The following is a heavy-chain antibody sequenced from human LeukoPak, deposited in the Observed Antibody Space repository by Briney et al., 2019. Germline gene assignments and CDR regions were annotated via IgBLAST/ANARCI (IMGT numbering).Heavy chain of an antibody. CDR1: GFTFSTAW. D-gene: IGHD3-10*01. CDR2: LKSKTDGGTT. V-gene: IGHV3-15*01. CDR3: TRNGSVDREFDY. Sequence: GGSLRLSCAASGFTFSTAWMSWVRQAPGKGLEWVGRLKSKTDGGTTDYAAPVKGRFTILRDDSKNTLYLQMNSLKTEDTAVYYCTRNGSVDREFDYWGQGTLVTVSS. J-gene: IGHJ4*02.